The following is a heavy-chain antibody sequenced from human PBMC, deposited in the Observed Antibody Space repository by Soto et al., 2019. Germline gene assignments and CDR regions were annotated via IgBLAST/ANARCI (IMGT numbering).Heavy chain of an antibody. CDR1: GFTFSTYG. CDR3: AKGFSYSVIDY. V-gene: IGHV3-30*18. J-gene: IGHJ4*02. D-gene: IGHD5-18*01. Sequence: QVQLVESGGGVVQPGRSLRLSCAASGFTFSTYGMHWVRQAPGKGLEWVAVISYDGSNKYYADSVKGRFTMSRDNSKNPLYLQMSSLRAENTAVYYCAKGFSYSVIDYCGQGTLVTIST. CDR2: ISYDGSNK.